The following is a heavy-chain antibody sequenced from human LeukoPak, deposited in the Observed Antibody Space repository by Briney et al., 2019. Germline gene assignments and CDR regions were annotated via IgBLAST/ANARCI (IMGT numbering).Heavy chain of an antibody. V-gene: IGHV1-46*01. CDR3: ARDSHQGNYFDY. D-gene: IGHD3-10*01. J-gene: IGHJ4*02. CDR1: GYTFTSYY. CDR2: INPSGGST. Sequence: ALVKVSCKASGYTFTSYYMHWVRQAPGQGLEWMGIINPSGGSTSYAQKLQGRVTMTRDTSTSTVYMELSSLRSEDTAVYYCARDSHQGNYFDYWGQGTLVTVSS.